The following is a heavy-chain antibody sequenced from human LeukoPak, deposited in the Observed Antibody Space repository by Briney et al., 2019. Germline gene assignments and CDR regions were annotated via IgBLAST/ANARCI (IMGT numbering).Heavy chain of an antibody. CDR3: ARVLSAVTSTFDY. CDR1: GYSFTHHN. Sequence: VSVKVSCKASGYSFTHHNVHWVRQAPGQALEWMGWIKPNNGDTKFSQKFQDRVTLTSDTSIDTAYMEMSGLTSDDTAIYYCARVLSAVTSTFDYWGQGTLVTVSS. J-gene: IGHJ4*02. D-gene: IGHD4-17*01. CDR2: IKPNNGDT. V-gene: IGHV1-2*02.